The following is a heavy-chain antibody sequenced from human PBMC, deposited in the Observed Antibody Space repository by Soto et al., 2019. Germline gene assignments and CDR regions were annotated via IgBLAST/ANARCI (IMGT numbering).Heavy chain of an antibody. CDR1: GGSISSSSYY. CDR2: TYYRGTT. V-gene: IGHV4-39*02. Sequence: SETLSLTCTVSGGSISSSSYYWGWIRQPPGKGLEWIGNTYYRGTTYYNPSLKSRVTISVDTSKNQFSLKLASVTAADTAVYYCARDYGDYQFDYWGQGTLVTVSS. CDR3: ARDYGDYQFDY. D-gene: IGHD4-17*01. J-gene: IGHJ4*02.